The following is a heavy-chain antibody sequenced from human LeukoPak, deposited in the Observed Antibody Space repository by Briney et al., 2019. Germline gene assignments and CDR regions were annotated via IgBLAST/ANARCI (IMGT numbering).Heavy chain of an antibody. J-gene: IGHJ4*02. V-gene: IGHV3-21*01. CDR1: GFTFSSYS. CDR2: ISSSSSYI. CDR3: ASFGDQNNY. Sequence: GGSLRLSCAASGFTFSSYSMNWVRQAPGKGLEWVSSISSSSSYIYYADSVKGRFTISRDNAKNSLYLQMNSLGAEDTAVYHCASFGDQNNYWGQGTLVTVSS. D-gene: IGHD2-21*02.